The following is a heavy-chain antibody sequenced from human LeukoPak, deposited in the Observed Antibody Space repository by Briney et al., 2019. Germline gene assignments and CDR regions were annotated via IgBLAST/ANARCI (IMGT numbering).Heavy chain of an antibody. CDR1: GYTFTSYG. CDR3: ARSKGYCSSTSCSFIYFDD. CDR2: ISAYNGNT. J-gene: IGHJ4*02. V-gene: IGHV1-18*01. Sequence: ASVKVSCKASGYTFTSYGISWVRQAPGQGLEWMGWISAYNGNTNYAQKLQGRVTMTTDTSTSTAYMELRSLRSDDTAVYYCARSKGYCSSTSCSFIYFDDWGQGTLVTVSS. D-gene: IGHD2-2*01.